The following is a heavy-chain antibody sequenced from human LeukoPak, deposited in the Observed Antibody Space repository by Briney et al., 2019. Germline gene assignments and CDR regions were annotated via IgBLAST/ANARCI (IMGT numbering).Heavy chain of an antibody. CDR3: TRRSGSTLFYYYMDV. J-gene: IGHJ6*03. D-gene: IGHD6-25*01. CDR2: IYPDGSDT. Sequence: NHGESLKISCKGSGYSFSSYWIGWVRQMPGKGLEWMGIIYPDGSDTRYSPAFQGQVTISVDKSIRTAYLQWSSVKASDTAIYYCTRRSGSTLFYYYMDVWGKGTTVTVSS. V-gene: IGHV5-51*01. CDR1: GYSFSSYW.